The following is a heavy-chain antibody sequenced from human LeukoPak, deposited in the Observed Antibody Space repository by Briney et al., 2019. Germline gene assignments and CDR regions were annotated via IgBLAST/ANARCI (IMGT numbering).Heavy chain of an antibody. CDR3: AKDTGILSYFDY. CDR1: GFTFSSYG. J-gene: IGHJ4*02. CDR2: IRYDGSNK. Sequence: PGGSLRLSCAASGFTFSSYGMHWVRQAPGKGLEWVAFIRYDGSNKYYADSVKGRFTISRDNSKNTLYLQMNSLRAEDTAVYYCAKDTGILSYFDYWGQGTLVTVSS. D-gene: IGHD2-8*02. V-gene: IGHV3-30*02.